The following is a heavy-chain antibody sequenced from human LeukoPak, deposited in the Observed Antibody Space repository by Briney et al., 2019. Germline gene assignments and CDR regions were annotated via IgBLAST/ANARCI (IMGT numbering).Heavy chain of an antibody. D-gene: IGHD5-18*01. CDR3: AGYLRGYTYGFGY. J-gene: IGHJ4*02. V-gene: IGHV4-4*02. CDR2: IYHSEST. CDR1: GGSISSNNW. Sequence: SETQFLTSAVSGGSISSNNWWSWVRHPPGKGLEGIGEIYHSESTNYNPSLKRRVTISVDKSKNQFSLKLSSVTAADTAVYYWAGYLRGYTYGFGYWGQGTLVTVSS.